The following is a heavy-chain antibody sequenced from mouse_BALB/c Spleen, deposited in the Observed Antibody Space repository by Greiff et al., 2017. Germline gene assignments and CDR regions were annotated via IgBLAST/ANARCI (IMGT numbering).Heavy chain of an antibody. CDR3: AREGMITMRVFDY. V-gene: IGHV3-6*02. D-gene: IGHD2-4*01. Sequence: EVKLQESGPGLVKPSQSLSLTCSVTGYSITSGYYWNWIRQFPGNKLEWMGYISYDGSNNYNPSLKNRISITRDTSKNQFFLKLNSVTTEDTATYYCAREGMITMRVFDYWGQGTTLTVSS. J-gene: IGHJ2*01. CDR1: GYSITSGYY. CDR2: ISYDGSN.